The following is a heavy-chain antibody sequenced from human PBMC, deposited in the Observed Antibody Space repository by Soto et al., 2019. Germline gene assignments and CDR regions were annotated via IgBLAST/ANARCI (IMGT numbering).Heavy chain of an antibody. CDR1: GYMFISHY. V-gene: IGHV1-46*01. CDR3: ARDYLSSKLSLSYFDF. Sequence: ASVKVSCKASGYMFISHYIHWVRQAPGQGLEWMGFINPSGGSATLAQKFQGRVTMTRDTSTSTVYMELTILRSEDAAVYYCARDYLSSKLSLSYFDFWGQGTLVTVSS. D-gene: IGHD2-2*01. CDR2: INPSGGSA. J-gene: IGHJ4*02.